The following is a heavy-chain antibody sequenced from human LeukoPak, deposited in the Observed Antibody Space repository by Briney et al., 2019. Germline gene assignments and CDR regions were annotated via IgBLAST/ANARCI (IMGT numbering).Heavy chain of an antibody. CDR1: GFTFSSYA. V-gene: IGHV3-23*01. CDR2: ISGSGGST. D-gene: IGHD2-15*01. J-gene: IGHJ5*02. Sequence: GGSLRLSCGASGFTFSSYAMSWVRQAPGKGLEWVSSISGSGGSTYYADSVKGRFTIFRDNSKNTLYLQMNSLRAEDTAVYYCAKRAVPTAATPWFDPWGQGTLVIVSS. CDR3: AKRAVPTAATPWFDP.